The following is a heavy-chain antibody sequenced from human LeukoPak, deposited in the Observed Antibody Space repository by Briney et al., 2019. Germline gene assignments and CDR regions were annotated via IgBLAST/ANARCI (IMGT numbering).Heavy chain of an antibody. Sequence: PGGSLRLSCAASGFTFSDYYMSWIRQAPGKGLEWVSYISSSGSTIYYADSVKGRVTISRDNAKNSLYLQMNSLRAEDTAVYYCARDRHIAAAGTFDYWGQGTLVTVSS. J-gene: IGHJ4*02. CDR1: GFTFSDYY. CDR2: ISSSGSTI. D-gene: IGHD6-13*01. V-gene: IGHV3-11*01. CDR3: ARDRHIAAAGTFDY.